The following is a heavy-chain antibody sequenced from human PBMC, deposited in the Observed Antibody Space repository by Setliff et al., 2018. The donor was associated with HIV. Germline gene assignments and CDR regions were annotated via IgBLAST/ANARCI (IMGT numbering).Heavy chain of an antibody. CDR1: GYTFTGYY. V-gene: IGHV1-2*02. D-gene: IGHD4-17*01. Sequence: ASVKVSCKASGYTFTGYYMHWVRQAPGQGLEWMGWINPNSGVTNYAQKLQGRVTITRDTSASTVYMELSSLRSEDTAVYYCARSTVTTWGSYYYGMDVWGQGTTVTVSS. J-gene: IGHJ6*02. CDR2: INPNSGVT. CDR3: ARSTVTTWGSYYYGMDV.